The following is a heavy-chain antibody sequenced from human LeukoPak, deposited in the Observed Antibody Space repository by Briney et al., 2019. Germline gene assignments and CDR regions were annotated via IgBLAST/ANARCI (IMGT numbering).Heavy chain of an antibody. CDR3: ARVRSGYYIYFDY. J-gene: IGHJ4*02. CDR2: ISGSGGST. V-gene: IGHV3-23*01. Sequence: GGSLRLSCAASGFTFSNYAMTWVRQAPGKGLEWVSAISGSGGSTYYADSVKGRFTISRHNSKNTLYLQMNSLRAEDTAVYYCARVRSGYYIYFDYWGQGTLVTVSS. D-gene: IGHD3-22*01. CDR1: GFTFSNYA.